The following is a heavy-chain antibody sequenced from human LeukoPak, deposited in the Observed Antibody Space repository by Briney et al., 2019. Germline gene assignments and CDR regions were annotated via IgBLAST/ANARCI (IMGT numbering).Heavy chain of an antibody. CDR3: ARSYYDILTGYLPDAFDI. D-gene: IGHD3-9*01. V-gene: IGHV3-66*01. CDR1: GFTVSSNY. J-gene: IGHJ3*02. Sequence: GGSLRLSCAASGFTVSSNYMSWVRQAPGKGLEWVSVIYSGGSTYYADSVKGRFTISRNNSKNTLYLQMNSLRAEDTAVYYCARSYYDILTGYLPDAFDIWGQGTMVTVSS. CDR2: IYSGGST.